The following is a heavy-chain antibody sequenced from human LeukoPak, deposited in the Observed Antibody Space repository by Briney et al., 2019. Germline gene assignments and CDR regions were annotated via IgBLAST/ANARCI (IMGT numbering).Heavy chain of an antibody. Sequence: GGSLRLSCAASGFTFDDYAMHWVRQAPGKGLEWVSLISGDGGSTYYADSVKGRFTISRDNSKNSLYLQMNSLRTGDTALYYCAKLLWFGKMDVWGKGTTVTVSS. V-gene: IGHV3-43*02. CDR3: AKLLWFGKMDV. J-gene: IGHJ6*03. CDR1: GFTFDDYA. CDR2: ISGDGGST. D-gene: IGHD3-10*01.